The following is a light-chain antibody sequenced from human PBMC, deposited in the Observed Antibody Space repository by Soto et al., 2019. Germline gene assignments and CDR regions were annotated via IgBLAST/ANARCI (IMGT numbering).Light chain of an antibody. CDR2: KDS. Sequence: SYELTQPPSVSVSPGQTARITCSGDALPKQYVYWYQQRPDQAPVLVIYKDSERPSGIPERFSASSSGTTVTLTISGVQAEDEADYYCQSADSIGHYNNVIFGGGTKLTVL. CDR1: ALPKQY. CDR3: QSADSIGHYNNVI. J-gene: IGLJ2*01. V-gene: IGLV3-25*03.